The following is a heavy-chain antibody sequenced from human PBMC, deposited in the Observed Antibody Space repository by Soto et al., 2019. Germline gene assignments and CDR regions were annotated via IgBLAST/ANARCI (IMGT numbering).Heavy chain of an antibody. CDR3: ARLYSGYDFEYYYMDV. J-gene: IGHJ6*03. CDR2: IYPGDSDT. D-gene: IGHD5-12*01. CDR1: PYSFTSYW. V-gene: IGHV5-51*01. Sequence: GESLKISCKASPYSFTSYWICWVRQMPGKGLEWMGIIYPGDSDTRYSPSFQGQVTISADKSSSTAYLQWSSLKASDTAMYYCARLYSGYDFEYYYMDVWGKGTTVTVSS.